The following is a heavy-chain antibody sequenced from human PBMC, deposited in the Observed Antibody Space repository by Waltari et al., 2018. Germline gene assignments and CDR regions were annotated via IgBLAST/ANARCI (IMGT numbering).Heavy chain of an antibody. V-gene: IGHV3-30*02. Sequence: VQLEEFGGGVVQPGESRTTSCAALGFNVSNFAMHWVRQTPGKGLEWLNFIRYNGNNKYHADSVKGRFIISRDNSKNTLYLQINSLRADDTATYYCVKDGDFFVPGYDAFDVWGQGTMVTVSS. CDR3: VKDGDFFVPGYDAFDV. D-gene: IGHD4-17*01. CDR2: IRYNGNNK. J-gene: IGHJ3*01. CDR1: GFNVSNFA.